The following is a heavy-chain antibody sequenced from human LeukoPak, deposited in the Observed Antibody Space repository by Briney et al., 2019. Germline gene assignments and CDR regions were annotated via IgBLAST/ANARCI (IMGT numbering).Heavy chain of an antibody. V-gene: IGHV1-18*01. Sequence: ASVKVSCKASGGTFSSYAISWVRQAPGQGLEWMGWISAYNGNTNYAQKLQGRVTMTTDTSTSTAYMELRSLRSDDTAVYYCARDPSVYCSSTSCPMGMDVWGQGTTVTVSS. D-gene: IGHD2-2*01. CDR1: GGTFSSYA. J-gene: IGHJ6*02. CDR3: ARDPSVYCSSTSCPMGMDV. CDR2: ISAYNGNT.